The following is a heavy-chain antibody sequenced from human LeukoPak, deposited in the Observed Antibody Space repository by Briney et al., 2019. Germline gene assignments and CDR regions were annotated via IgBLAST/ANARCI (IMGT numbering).Heavy chain of an antibody. CDR3: ARGTTLDY. Sequence: SETLSLTCTVSGGSISSYYWSWIRQPPGKGLEWIGYIYYSGSTNYNPSLKSRVTMSVGTSKNQFSLKLSSVTAADTAVYSCARGTTLDYWGQGTLVTVSS. D-gene: IGHD1-26*01. CDR1: GGSISSYY. J-gene: IGHJ4*02. V-gene: IGHV4-59*01. CDR2: IYYSGST.